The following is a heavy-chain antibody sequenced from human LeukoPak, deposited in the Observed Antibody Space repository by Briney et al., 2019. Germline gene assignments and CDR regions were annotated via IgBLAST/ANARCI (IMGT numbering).Heavy chain of an antibody. Sequence: GGSLRLSCAVSGFTISSYAMSWVRQAPGKGLEWVSAISGSGGSTYYADSVKGRFTISRDNSKNTLYLQMNSLRAEDTAVYYCAKDLNYYDSSGLWGYWGQGTLVTVSS. CDR2: ISGSGGST. J-gene: IGHJ4*02. CDR3: AKDLNYYDSSGLWGY. CDR1: GFTISSYA. V-gene: IGHV3-23*01. D-gene: IGHD3-22*01.